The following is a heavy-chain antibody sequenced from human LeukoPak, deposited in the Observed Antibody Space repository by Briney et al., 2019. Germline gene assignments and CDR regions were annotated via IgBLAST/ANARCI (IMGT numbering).Heavy chain of an antibody. Sequence: PSETLSLTCAVYGGSFSGYYWSWIRQPPGKGLEWIGEINHSGSTNDNPSLNSRVIISVDTSKNQFSLKLSSVTAADTAVYYCARGGDYDFWSGYYPFDYWGQGTLVTVSS. CDR3: ARGGDYDFWSGYYPFDY. D-gene: IGHD3-3*01. V-gene: IGHV4-34*01. J-gene: IGHJ4*02. CDR2: INHSGST. CDR1: GGSFSGYY.